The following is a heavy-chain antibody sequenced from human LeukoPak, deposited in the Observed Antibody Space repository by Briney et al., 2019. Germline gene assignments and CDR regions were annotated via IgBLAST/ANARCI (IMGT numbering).Heavy chain of an antibody. Sequence: GGSLRLSRAASGFTLGYYAMGWVPPAPGKGLGGGSVISGSGGSTYYADSVKGRFTISRDNSKNTLYLQMNSLRAEDTAVYYCAKSVESAVTTNPYFDSWGQGTLVTVSS. J-gene: IGHJ4*02. D-gene: IGHD4-17*01. CDR1: GFTLGYYA. CDR3: AKSVESAVTTNPYFDS. CDR2: ISGSGGST. V-gene: IGHV3-23*01.